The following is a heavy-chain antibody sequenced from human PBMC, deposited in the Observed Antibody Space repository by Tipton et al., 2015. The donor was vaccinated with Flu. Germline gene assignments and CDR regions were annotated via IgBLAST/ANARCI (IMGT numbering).Heavy chain of an antibody. J-gene: IGHJ6*02. D-gene: IGHD3-10*01. CDR2: IYFSGAA. V-gene: IGHV4-59*01. CDR3: ARDKGSMLRGVIKRYIYNGMDV. CDR1: GGSISSYY. Sequence: LRLSCTVSGGSISSYYWSWIRQPPGRGLEWLGDIYFSGAANYHPSLKSRVTISVDTSKNQFSLKLTSVTAADTAVYYCARDKGSMLRGVIKRYIYNGMDVWGQGTTVTVSS.